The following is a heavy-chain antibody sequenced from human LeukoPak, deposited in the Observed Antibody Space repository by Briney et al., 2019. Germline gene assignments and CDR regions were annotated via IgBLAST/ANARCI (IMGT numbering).Heavy chain of an antibody. V-gene: IGHV4-30-2*01. D-gene: IGHD4-11*01. CDR2: IYHSGST. CDR1: GGSISSGGYY. J-gene: IGHJ5*02. CDR3: ARDNDYSNAGVVWFDP. Sequence: SETLSLTCTVSGGSISSGGYYWSWIRQPPGKGLEWIGYIYHSGSTYYNPSLKSRVTISVDRSKNQFSLKLSSVTAADTAVYYCARDNDYSNAGVVWFDPWGQGTLVTVSS.